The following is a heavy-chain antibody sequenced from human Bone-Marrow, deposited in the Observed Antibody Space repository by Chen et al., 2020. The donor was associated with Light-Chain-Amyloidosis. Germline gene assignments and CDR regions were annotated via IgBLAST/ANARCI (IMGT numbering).Heavy chain of an antibody. Sequence: QVQLVESGGGVVQPGRSLRLSCAASGFTFSDHAMHWVRQAPGKGLEWVAVISYDGSNKDYADSVKGRFTISRDNSQNTLYLQMNSLRGEDTAVYSCAFWNGKSDNWYGPFDNWGRGTLVTVSS. J-gene: IGHJ4*02. V-gene: IGHV3-30*04. CDR2: ISYDGSNK. CDR1: GFTFSDHA. D-gene: IGHD1-1*01. CDR3: AFWNGKSDNWYGPFDN.